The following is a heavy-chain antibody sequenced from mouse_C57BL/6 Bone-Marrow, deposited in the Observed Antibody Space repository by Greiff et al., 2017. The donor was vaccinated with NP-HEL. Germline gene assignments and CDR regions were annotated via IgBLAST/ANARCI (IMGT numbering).Heavy chain of an antibody. Sequence: QVQLQQPGAELVKPGASVKLSCKASGYTFNSYWMHWVKQRPGQGLEWIGMIHPNSGSTNYNEKFKSKATLTVDKSSSTAYMQLSSLTSEDSAVYYCARGGYYDSAWFAYWGQGTLVTVSA. J-gene: IGHJ3*01. V-gene: IGHV1-64*01. D-gene: IGHD2-4*01. CDR1: GYTFNSYW. CDR3: ARGGYYDSAWFAY. CDR2: IHPNSGST.